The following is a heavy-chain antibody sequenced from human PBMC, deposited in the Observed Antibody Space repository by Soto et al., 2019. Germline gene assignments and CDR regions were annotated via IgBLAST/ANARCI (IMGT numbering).Heavy chain of an antibody. Sequence: ASVKVSCKASGYTFTSYGISWVRRAPGQGLEWMGWISAYNGNTNYAQKLQGRVTMTTDTSTSTAYMELRSLRSDDTAVYYCARDFSEPNSGNWFDPWGKGTLVTVPS. J-gene: IGHJ5*02. CDR2: ISAYNGNT. V-gene: IGHV1-18*01. CDR3: ARDFSEPNSGNWFDP. CDR1: GYTFTSYG. D-gene: IGHD1-26*01.